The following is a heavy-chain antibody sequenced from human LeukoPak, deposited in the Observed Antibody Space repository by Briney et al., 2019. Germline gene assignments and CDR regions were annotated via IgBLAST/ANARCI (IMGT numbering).Heavy chain of an antibody. Sequence: GGSLRLSCADSGFTFSSYAMTWVRQTPGKGLECVSSISGASGTTYYADSVKGRFTISRDNSKNTLYLQMNSLRAEDTAVYYCARDFSIVGQQLVPGYYYGMDVWGQGTTVTVSS. V-gene: IGHV3-23*01. CDR1: GFTFSSYA. CDR2: ISGASGTT. J-gene: IGHJ6*02. CDR3: ARDFSIVGQQLVPGYYYGMDV. D-gene: IGHD6-13*01.